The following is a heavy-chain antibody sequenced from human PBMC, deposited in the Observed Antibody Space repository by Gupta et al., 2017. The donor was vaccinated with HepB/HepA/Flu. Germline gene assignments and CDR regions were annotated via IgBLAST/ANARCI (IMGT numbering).Heavy chain of an antibody. CDR1: GDSISSRRYY. V-gene: IGHV4-39*01. D-gene: IGHD3-3*01. J-gene: IGHJ4*02. Sequence: QLQLQESGPGLVKPSETLSLTCIVSGDSISSRRYYWGWIRQPPGKGLEWIGIIYYSGSTYYNPSLKSRITIFVDTSKNQFSLKLTSVTAADTAVYYCARQVGIAIFGVVKAPDYWGQGTLVTVSS. CDR3: ARQVGIAIFGVVKAPDY. CDR2: IYYSGST.